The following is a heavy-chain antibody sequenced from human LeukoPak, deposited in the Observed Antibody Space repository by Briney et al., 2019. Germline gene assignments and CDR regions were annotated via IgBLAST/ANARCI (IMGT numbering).Heavy chain of an antibody. Sequence: GWSLRLSCAASGFTFTSYNMNWVRQAPGKGLEWVSYISVSSNSVYYADSVKGRFTISRDNAKNSLYPQMNSLRSDDTAVYYCARSGYYDILTGYYSGYWGQGTLVTVSS. D-gene: IGHD3-9*01. CDR1: GFTFTSYN. J-gene: IGHJ4*02. CDR2: ISVSSNSV. CDR3: ARSGYYDILTGYYSGY. V-gene: IGHV3-48*01.